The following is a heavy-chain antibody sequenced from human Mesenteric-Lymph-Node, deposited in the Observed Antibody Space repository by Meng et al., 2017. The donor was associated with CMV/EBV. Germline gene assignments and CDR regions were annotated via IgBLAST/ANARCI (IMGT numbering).Heavy chain of an antibody. J-gene: IGHJ6*02. CDR1: GGSISNSDYY. Sequence: SETLSLTCTVSGGSISNSDYYWGWVRQPPGKGLEWIASIYYSGSTNYNPSLKSRVTISVDTSKNQFSLKLSSVTAADTAVYYCARGYGDYGLEYYYGMDVWGQGTTVTVSS. V-gene: IGHV4-39*07. D-gene: IGHD4-17*01. CDR3: ARGYGDYGLEYYYGMDV. CDR2: IYYSGST.